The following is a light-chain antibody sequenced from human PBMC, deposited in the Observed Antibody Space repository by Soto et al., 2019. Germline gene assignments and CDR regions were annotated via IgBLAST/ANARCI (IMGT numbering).Light chain of an antibody. CDR3: QQYERT. Sequence: EIVLTQSPGTLSLSPGERATLSCRASQSVSSSYLAWYQQKPGQAPRLLIYGASSRATGIPDRFSGSGSGTDFTLTISRLEPEDFAVHYCQQYERTFGQGTKVDIK. V-gene: IGKV3-20*01. CDR2: GAS. J-gene: IGKJ1*01. CDR1: QSVSSSY.